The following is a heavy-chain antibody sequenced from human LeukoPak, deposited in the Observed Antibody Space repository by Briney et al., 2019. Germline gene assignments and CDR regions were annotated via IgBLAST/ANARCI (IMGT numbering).Heavy chain of an antibody. Sequence: GASVKVSCKAPGYTFTSYGISWVRQAPGQGLEWMGWISAYNGNTNYAQKLQGRVTMTTDISTSTAYMELRSLRSDDTAVYYCARDYDYVWGSYRYRAVRDYWGQGTLVTVSS. CDR1: GYTFTSYG. D-gene: IGHD3-16*02. CDR3: ARDYDYVWGSYRYRAVRDY. J-gene: IGHJ4*02. V-gene: IGHV1-18*01. CDR2: ISAYNGNT.